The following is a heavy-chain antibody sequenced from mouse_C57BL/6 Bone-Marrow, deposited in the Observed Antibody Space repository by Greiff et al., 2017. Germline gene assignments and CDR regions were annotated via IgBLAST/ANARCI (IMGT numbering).Heavy chain of an antibody. CDR2: IRSKSNNYAT. D-gene: IGHD1-1*01. V-gene: IGHV10-1*01. CDR3: VSHDYGVDY. CDR1: GFSFNTYA. Sequence: EVQLQQSGGGLVQPKGSLKLSCAASGFSFNTYAMNWVRQAPGKGLEWVARIRSKSNNYATYYADSVKDRFTISRDDSESMLYLQMNNLKTEDTAMYYCVSHDYGVDYWGQGTTLTVSS. J-gene: IGHJ2*01.